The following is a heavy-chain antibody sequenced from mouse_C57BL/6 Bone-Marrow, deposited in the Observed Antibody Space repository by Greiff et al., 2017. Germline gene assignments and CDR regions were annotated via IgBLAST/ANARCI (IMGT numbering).Heavy chain of an antibody. CDR1: GFNIKDDY. Sequence: EVKLVESGAELVRPGASVKLSCTASGFNIKDDYMHWVKQRPEQGLEGIGWFDPENGDTEYASKFQGKAPITADTSSNTAYLQLSSLPSEDTAVYYCTTLESAWFAYWGQGTLVTVSA. CDR2: FDPENGDT. J-gene: IGHJ3*01. V-gene: IGHV14-4*01. CDR3: TTLESAWFAY.